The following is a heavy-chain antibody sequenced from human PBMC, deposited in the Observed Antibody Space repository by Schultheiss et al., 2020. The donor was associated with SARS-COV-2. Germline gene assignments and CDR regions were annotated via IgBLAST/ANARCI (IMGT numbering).Heavy chain of an antibody. CDR2: ISSSGSTI. V-gene: IGHV3-11*04. CDR1: GFTVSSNY. J-gene: IGHJ4*02. Sequence: GGSLRLSCAASGFTVSSNYMSWIRQAPGKGLEWVSYISSSGSTIYYADSVKGRFTISRDNAKNSLYLQMNSLRAEDTAVYYCAREESIVATMGPNDYWGQGTLVTVSS. CDR3: AREESIVATMGPNDY. D-gene: IGHD5-12*01.